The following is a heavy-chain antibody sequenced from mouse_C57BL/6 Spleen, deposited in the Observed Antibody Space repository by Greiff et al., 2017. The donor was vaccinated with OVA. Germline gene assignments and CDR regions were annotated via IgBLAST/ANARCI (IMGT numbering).Heavy chain of an antibody. CDR3: AITRAY. Sequence: QVHVKQPGAELVKPGASVKMSCKASGYTFTSYWITWVKQRPGQGLEWIGDIYPGSGSTNYNEKFKSKATLTVDTSSSTAYMQLSSLTSEDSAVYYCAITRAYWGQGTTLTVSS. V-gene: IGHV1-55*01. CDR2: IYPGSGST. J-gene: IGHJ2*01. D-gene: IGHD2-12*01. CDR1: GYTFTSYW.